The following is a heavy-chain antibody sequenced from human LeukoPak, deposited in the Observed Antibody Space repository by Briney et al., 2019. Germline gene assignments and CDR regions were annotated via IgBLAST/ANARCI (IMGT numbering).Heavy chain of an antibody. J-gene: IGHJ4*02. CDR3: ARADFWSGYRFDY. D-gene: IGHD3-3*01. CDR1: GGSISGYY. Sequence: SETLSLTCTVSGGSISGYYWSWIRQPAGKGLEWIGRIFTSGSTNYNPSLKSRVTMSVDTSKNQFSLKLSSVTAADTAVYYCARADFWSGYRFDYWGQGTLVTASS. V-gene: IGHV4-4*07. CDR2: IFTSGST.